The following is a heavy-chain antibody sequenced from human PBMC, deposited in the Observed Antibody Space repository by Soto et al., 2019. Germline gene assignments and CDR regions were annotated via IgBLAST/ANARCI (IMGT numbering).Heavy chain of an antibody. CDR2: IFDSGNA. CDR1: GGSINSYC. D-gene: IGHD4-4*01. Sequence: SETLALTCTVSGGSINSYCWSWIRQPPGKGLEWIAYIFDSGNANYNPSLKSRVTISVDTSKNQFSLKLTSVTAADTAVYYCARHRRTTVAKFYFDNWGQGALVTVSS. V-gene: IGHV4-59*08. CDR3: ARHRRTTVAKFYFDN. J-gene: IGHJ4*02.